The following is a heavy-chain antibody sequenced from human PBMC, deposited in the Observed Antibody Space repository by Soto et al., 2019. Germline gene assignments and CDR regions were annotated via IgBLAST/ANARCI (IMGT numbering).Heavy chain of an antibody. CDR1: GYRFTSYG. CDR2: VGAYNGNP. V-gene: IGHV1-18*01. J-gene: IGHJ6*03. CDR3: ARLFNWVDMRVDYFHYMDD. D-gene: IGHD1-1*01. Sequence: QVPLVQSGAEVKKPGASVKVSCKASGYRFTSYGISWVRQAPGQGLEWMGWVGAYNGNPNYSPEFQDRVTVTTDTSTATAYLELRGLRGDDTAVYYCARLFNWVDMRVDYFHYMDDWGTGTWVTVSS.